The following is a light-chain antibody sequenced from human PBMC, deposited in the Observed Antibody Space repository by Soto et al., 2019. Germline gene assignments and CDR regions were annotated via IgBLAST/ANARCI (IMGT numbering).Light chain of an antibody. CDR2: AAS. CDR1: QSMSSY. J-gene: IGKJ4*01. V-gene: IGKV1-39*01. CDR3: QQSYSTPLT. Sequence: DIQMTQSPSSLSASVGDRVTITCRASQSMSSYLNWYQQKPGKAPKLLIYAASSLQSGVPSRFSGSESGTDFTRTISSLEPEDFATCCCQQSYSTPLTFGGGTKVDIK.